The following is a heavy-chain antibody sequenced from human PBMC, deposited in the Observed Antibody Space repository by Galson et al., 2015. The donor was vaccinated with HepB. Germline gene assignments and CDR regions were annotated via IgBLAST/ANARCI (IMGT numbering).Heavy chain of an antibody. CDR2: IYPGDSDT. J-gene: IGHJ6*02. V-gene: IGHV5-51*01. CDR1: GYSFTSYW. Sequence: QSGAEVKKPGESLKISCTGSGYSFTSYWIGWVRQMPGKGLEWMGIIYPGDSDTRYSPSFQGQVTISADKSISTAYLQWSSLKASDTAMYYCARGARYCSGGSCHLYGMDVWGQGTTVTVSS. D-gene: IGHD2-15*01. CDR3: ARGARYCSGGSCHLYGMDV.